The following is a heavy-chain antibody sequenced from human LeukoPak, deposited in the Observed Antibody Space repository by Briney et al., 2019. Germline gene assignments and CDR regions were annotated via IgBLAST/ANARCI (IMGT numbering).Heavy chain of an antibody. CDR1: GGSFSGNN. CDR2: INHSGAT. J-gene: IGHJ5*01. Sequence: SEILPLTCAVYGGSFSGNNWNWIRQPPGKGLEWIGEINHSGATKYNPSLKSRLTISVDPSKNQFSLKLKSVTAADTAVYYCARGSPKHDSWGQGTLVTVSS. V-gene: IGHV4-34*01. CDR3: ARGSPKHDS.